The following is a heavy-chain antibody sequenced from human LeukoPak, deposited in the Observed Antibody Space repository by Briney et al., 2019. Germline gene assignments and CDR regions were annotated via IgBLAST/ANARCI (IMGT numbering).Heavy chain of an antibody. Sequence: PSESLSLTCTVSGGSISSSYWTWVRQSPERGLEWIGYMSPSGSTTYNPSLKSRVTIFLETPKNRFSLELTSVTDADTAVYFCARSRFNDLQSGYSGGYYYMDAWGKGTTVTVSS. CDR1: GGSISSSY. D-gene: IGHD3-3*01. V-gene: IGHV4-4*08. J-gene: IGHJ6*03. CDR3: ARSRFNDLQSGYSGGYYYMDA. CDR2: MSPSGST.